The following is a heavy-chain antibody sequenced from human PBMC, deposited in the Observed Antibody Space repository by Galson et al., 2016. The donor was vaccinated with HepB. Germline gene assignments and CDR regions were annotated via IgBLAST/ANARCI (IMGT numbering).Heavy chain of an antibody. V-gene: IGHV3-21*06. CDR2: IRSSTSFI. CDR1: GFTFNTYT. Sequence: SLRLSCAGSGFTFNTYTINWVRQAPGKGLEWVPSIRSSTSFIYYADSVRGRFTIPRDNAKTSVYLQMNSLRIEDTGLYYCARDQKVPGPVDFDLWGQGTLVTVSS. D-gene: IGHD2-15*01. CDR3: ARDQKVPGPVDFDL. J-gene: IGHJ4*02.